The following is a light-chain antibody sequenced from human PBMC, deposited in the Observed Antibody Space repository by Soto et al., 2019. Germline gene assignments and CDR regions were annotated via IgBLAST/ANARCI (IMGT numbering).Light chain of an antibody. CDR2: WAS. CDR1: QPVLRSSNNKNH. CDR3: QQYYDVPVT. Sequence: DMVMTHSPDSLTVSLGERATINCKASQPVLRSSNNKNHLAWYQQKPAQSPKMLISWASTRESGVPDRFSGSGSGTEFTLTISSLQAEDAAVYYCQQYYDVPVTFGQGTRLEIK. J-gene: IGKJ5*01. V-gene: IGKV4-1*01.